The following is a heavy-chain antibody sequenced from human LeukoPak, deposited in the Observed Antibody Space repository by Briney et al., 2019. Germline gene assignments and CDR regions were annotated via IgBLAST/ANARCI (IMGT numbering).Heavy chain of an antibody. Sequence: GASVKVSCKVSGYTLTSYYMHWVRQPPGQGLERMGIINPSGGSTSSAQKSQGRVTMTRDTSTSTVYMELSSLRSEDTAVYYCAREWVSGYYYGMDVWGQGTTVTVSS. CDR1: GYTLTSYY. CDR3: AREWVSGYYYGMDV. V-gene: IGHV1-46*01. D-gene: IGHD1-26*01. J-gene: IGHJ6*02. CDR2: INPSGGST.